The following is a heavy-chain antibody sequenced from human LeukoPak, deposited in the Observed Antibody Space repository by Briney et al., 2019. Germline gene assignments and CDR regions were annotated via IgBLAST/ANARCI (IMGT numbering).Heavy chain of an antibody. J-gene: IGHJ4*02. CDR2: IDPNSGGT. Sequence: ASVKVSCKASGYTFTGYYMHWVRQAPGQGLEWMGWIDPNSGGTNYAQKFQGRVTMTRDTSISTAYMELSRLRSDDTAVYYCARPPIVGATGGDDYWGQGTLVTVSS. V-gene: IGHV1-2*02. CDR3: ARPPIVGATGGDDY. CDR1: GYTFTGYY. D-gene: IGHD1-26*01.